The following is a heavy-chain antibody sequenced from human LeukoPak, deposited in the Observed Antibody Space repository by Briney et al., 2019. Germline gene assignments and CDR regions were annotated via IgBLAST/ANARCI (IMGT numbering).Heavy chain of an antibody. CDR1: GGSISSSSYY. V-gene: IGHV4-39*01. CDR3: ARSGPEVVVIATSFDY. CDR2: IYYSGST. D-gene: IGHD2-21*01. J-gene: IGHJ4*02. Sequence: SETLSLTCSVSGGSISSSSYYWGWIRQPPGKGLEWIGSIYYSGSTYYKPSLKSRVTISVDMSKNQFSLKLSSVTAADTAVYYCARSGPEVVVIATSFDYWGQGTLVTVSS.